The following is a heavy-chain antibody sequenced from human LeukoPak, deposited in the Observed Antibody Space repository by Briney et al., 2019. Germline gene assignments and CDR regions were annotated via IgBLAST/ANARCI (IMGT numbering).Heavy chain of an antibody. D-gene: IGHD6-13*01. J-gene: IGHJ4*02. Sequence: QPGRSLRLSCAASGFTFRTYAMHWVRQAPGKGLEWVAFISSDGTNRYHADSVKGRFTISRDNSKKTLYLEMNSLRPEDTAIYYCAKITGGTWLVGYWGQGTLVTVSS. V-gene: IGHV3-30*18. CDR3: AKITGGTWLVGY. CDR2: ISSDGTNR. CDR1: GFTFRTYA.